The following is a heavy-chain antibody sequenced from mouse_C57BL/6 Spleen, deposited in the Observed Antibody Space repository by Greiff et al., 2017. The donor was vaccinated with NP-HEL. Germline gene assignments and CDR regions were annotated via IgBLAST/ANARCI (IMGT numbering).Heavy chain of an antibody. V-gene: IGHV1-53*01. D-gene: IGHD2-4*01. J-gene: IGHJ2*01. Sequence: QVQLKQPGTELVKPGASVKLSCKVSGYTFTSYWMHWVKQRPGQGLEWIGNINPSNGGTNYNEKFKSKATLTVDKSSSTAYMQLSSLTSEDSAVYYCARSGDYRYYFDYWGQGTTLTVSS. CDR3: ARSGDYRYYFDY. CDR1: GYTFTSYW. CDR2: INPSNGGT.